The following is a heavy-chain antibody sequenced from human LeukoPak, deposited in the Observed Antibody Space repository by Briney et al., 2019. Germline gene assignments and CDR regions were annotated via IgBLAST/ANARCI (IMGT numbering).Heavy chain of an antibody. CDR3: ARDKSLYYDSSGYYIPFDY. D-gene: IGHD3-22*01. V-gene: IGHV1-18*01. CDR1: GYTFTSYG. J-gene: IGHJ4*02. CDR2: ISAYNGNT. Sequence: ASVKVSCKASGYTFTSYGISWVRQAPGQGLEWMGWISAYNGNTNYAQKLQGRVTMTTDTSTSTAYMELRSLRSDDTAVYYCARDKSLYYDSSGYYIPFDYWGQGTLVTVSS.